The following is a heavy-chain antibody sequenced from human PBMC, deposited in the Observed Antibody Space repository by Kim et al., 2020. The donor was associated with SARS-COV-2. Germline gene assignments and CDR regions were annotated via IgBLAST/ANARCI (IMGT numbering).Heavy chain of an antibody. V-gene: IGHV3-64D*09. CDR3: VILSRIAATPDLVG. CDR2: ISPNGGTT. D-gene: IGHD2-15*01. CDR1: GFTFRSYA. J-gene: IGHJ4*02. Sequence: GGSLRLSCSASGFTFRSYAMHWVRQAPGKGLEFVSTISPNGGTTYYADSVKGRFTISRDNSKNTLYLQMSSLRAEDTAVYYCVILSRIAATPDLVGWGQGTLVTVSS.